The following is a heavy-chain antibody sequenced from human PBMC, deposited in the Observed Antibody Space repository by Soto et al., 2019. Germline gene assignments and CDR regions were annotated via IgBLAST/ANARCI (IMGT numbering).Heavy chain of an antibody. CDR2: ISSSSSYI. CDR3: ARDSLYGSGKTNFDY. J-gene: IGHJ4*02. Sequence: GGSLRLSCAASGFTFSSYSMNWVRQAPGKGLEWVSSISSSSSYIYYADSVKGRFTISRDNAKNSLYLQMNSLRAEDTAGYYCARDSLYGSGKTNFDYWGQGTLVTVSS. CDR1: GFTFSSYS. D-gene: IGHD3-10*01. V-gene: IGHV3-21*01.